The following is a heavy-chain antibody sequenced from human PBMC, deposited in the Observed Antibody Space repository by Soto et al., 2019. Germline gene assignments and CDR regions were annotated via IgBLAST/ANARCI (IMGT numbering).Heavy chain of an antibody. D-gene: IGHD2-15*01. CDR1: GFTFASYH. CDR2: INPSSSHI. V-gene: IGHV3-21*02. Sequence: EVQLVESGGGLVMPGGSLRLSCAASGFTFASYHMTWVRQAPGKGLDWVSSINPSSSHIYYSDSVRGRFTISRDDSKNSLHLDMNSLRTEDVAISYCVRGYCGGGGCYLRRDALDVWDQGTAVTVSS. CDR3: VRGYCGGGGCYLRRDALDV. J-gene: IGHJ3*01.